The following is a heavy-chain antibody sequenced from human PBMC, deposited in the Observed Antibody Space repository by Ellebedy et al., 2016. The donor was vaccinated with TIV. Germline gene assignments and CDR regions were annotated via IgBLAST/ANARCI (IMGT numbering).Heavy chain of an antibody. CDR1: GFTFNDYY. Sequence: PGGSLRLSCAASGFTFNDYYMSWVRQAPGRGLEWLSYMSSSGRTIYYADSVKGRFTISRDNAKNSLYLQMNSLRAEDTAVYYCARDGVVVTATNYHGMDVWGQGTTVTVSS. J-gene: IGHJ6*02. CDR3: ARDGVVVTATNYHGMDV. CDR2: MSSSGRTI. V-gene: IGHV3-11*01. D-gene: IGHD2-21*02.